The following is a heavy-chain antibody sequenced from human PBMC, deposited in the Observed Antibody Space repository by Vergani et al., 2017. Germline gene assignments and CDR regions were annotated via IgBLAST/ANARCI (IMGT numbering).Heavy chain of an antibody. J-gene: IGHJ4*02. CDR3: TTWGGY. CDR2: IKSKTDGGPT. CDR1: GFTFSNAW. D-gene: IGHD2-15*01. V-gene: IGHV3-15*01. Sequence: EVQLVESGGGLVKPGGSLRLSCAASGFTFSNAWMSWVRQAPGKGLEWVGRIKSKTDGGPTDYAAPVKGRFTISRDDSKNTLYLQMNSLKTEDTAVYYCTTWGGYWGQGTLVTVSS.